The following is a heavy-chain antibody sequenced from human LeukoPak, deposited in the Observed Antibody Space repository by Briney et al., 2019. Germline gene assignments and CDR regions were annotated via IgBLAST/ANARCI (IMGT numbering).Heavy chain of an antibody. CDR2: IYYSGST. CDR3: ARIYCSSTSCNGEGFDP. CDR1: GGSISSSSYY. V-gene: IGHV4-39*01. J-gene: IGHJ5*02. D-gene: IGHD2-2*01. Sequence: SETLSLTCTVSGGSISSSSYYWGWIRQPPGKGLEWIGSIYYSGSTYYNPSLKSRVTISVDTSKNQFSLELSSVTAADTAVYYCARIYCSSTSCNGEGFDPWGQGTLVTVSS.